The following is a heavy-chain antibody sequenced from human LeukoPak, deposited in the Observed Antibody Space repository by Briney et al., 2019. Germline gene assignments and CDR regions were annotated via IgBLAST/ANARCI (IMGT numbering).Heavy chain of an antibody. V-gene: IGHV4-4*08. Sequence: PSETLSLTCTVSGGSISSYYWSWIRQPPGKGLEWIGRIYTSGSTNYNPSLKSRVTISVDTSKNQFSLKLSSVTAADTAVYFCARRVAVTARYYFDFWGQGTLVTVSS. CDR3: ARRVAVTARYYFDF. J-gene: IGHJ4*02. CDR2: IYTSGST. D-gene: IGHD6-19*01. CDR1: GGSISSYY.